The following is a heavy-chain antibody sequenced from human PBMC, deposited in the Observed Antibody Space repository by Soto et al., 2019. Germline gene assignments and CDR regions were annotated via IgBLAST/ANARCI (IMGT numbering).Heavy chain of an antibody. CDR2: INPNSGST. CDR3: AREGMATIAFDF. J-gene: IGHJ4*02. CDR1: GYTFTTYY. V-gene: IGHV1-46*01. Sequence: QVQLVQSGAEVKKPGASVKVSCKASGYTFTTYYIHWVRQAPGQGLEWMGVINPNSGSTIYAQKFQGRVTMTRDTSTTTMYLELNSLRSQDTSMYFCAREGMATIAFDFWGPGTLVTVSS. D-gene: IGHD5-12*01.